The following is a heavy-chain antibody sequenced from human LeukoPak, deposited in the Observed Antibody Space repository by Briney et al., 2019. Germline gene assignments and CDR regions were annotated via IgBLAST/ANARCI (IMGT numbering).Heavy chain of an antibody. CDR2: IYYSGST. Sequence: SGTLSLTCTVSGGSISSYYWSWIRQPPGKGLEWIGYIYYSGSTNYNPSLKSRVTISVDTSKNQFSLKLSSVTAADTAVYYCAASMVRGVITFDPWGQGTLVTVSS. CDR1: GGSISSYY. J-gene: IGHJ5*02. CDR3: AASMVRGVITFDP. D-gene: IGHD3-10*01. V-gene: IGHV4-59*01.